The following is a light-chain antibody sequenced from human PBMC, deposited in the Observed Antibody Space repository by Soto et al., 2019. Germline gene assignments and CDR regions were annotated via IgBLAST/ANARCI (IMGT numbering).Light chain of an antibody. V-gene: IGKV1-39*01. J-gene: IGKJ5*01. CDR1: QSISSY. Sequence: DIQMTQSPSSMSASVGSRVIITFRASQSISSYLNWYQQKPGKAPKLLIYAASSLQSGVPSRFSGSGSGTDFTLTISSLQPEDFATYYCQQSYSAPTFGQGSRLEIK. CDR3: QQSYSAPT. CDR2: AAS.